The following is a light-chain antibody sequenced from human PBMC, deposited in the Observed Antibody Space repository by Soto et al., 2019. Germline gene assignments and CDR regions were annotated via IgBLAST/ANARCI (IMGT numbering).Light chain of an antibody. Sequence: IPLTQSPTALSASLGDRATITCRVSQSLNSYLAWYQQRPGRVPQLLIYAASSLQSGVPSRFSGSGSGTDFTLTISSLQPEDFATDYCQQSYSTSWTFGQGTKVDIK. CDR2: AAS. V-gene: IGKV1-39*01. CDR3: QQSYSTSWT. J-gene: IGKJ1*01. CDR1: QSLNSY.